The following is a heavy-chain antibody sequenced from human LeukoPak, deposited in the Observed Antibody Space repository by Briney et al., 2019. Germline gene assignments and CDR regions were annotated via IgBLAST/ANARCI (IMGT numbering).Heavy chain of an antibody. J-gene: IGHJ6*04. D-gene: IGHD2-15*01. V-gene: IGHV1-69*06. CDR2: IIPIFGTA. Sequence: SVKVSCKASGGTFGSYAISWVRQAPGQGLEWMGGIIPIFGTANYAQKFQGRVTITADKSTSTAYMELSSLRSEDTAVYYCARVGSYCSGGSCYRLDYYGMDVWGKGTTVTVSS. CDR3: ARVGSYCSGGSCYRLDYYGMDV. CDR1: GGTFGSYA.